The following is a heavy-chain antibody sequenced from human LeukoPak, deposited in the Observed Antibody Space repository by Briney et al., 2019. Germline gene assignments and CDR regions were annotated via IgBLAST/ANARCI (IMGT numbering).Heavy chain of an antibody. CDR1: GGSISSSSYY. CDR2: IYTSGST. CDR3: ARGTVSSSWYPRYYYYYMDV. V-gene: IGHV4-61*02. J-gene: IGHJ6*03. Sequence: PSETLSLTCTVSGGSISSSSYYWSWIRQPAGKGLEWIGRIYTSGSTNYNPSLKSRVTMSVDTSKNQFSLKLSSVTAADTAVYYCARGTVSSSWYPRYYYYYMDVWGKGTTVTISS. D-gene: IGHD6-13*01.